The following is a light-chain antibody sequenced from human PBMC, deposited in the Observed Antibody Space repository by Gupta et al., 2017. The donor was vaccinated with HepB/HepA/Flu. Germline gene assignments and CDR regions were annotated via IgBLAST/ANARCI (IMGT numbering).Light chain of an antibody. V-gene: IGLV1-40*01. CDR1: SSNIGASYD. CDR2: RNN. CDR3: QSYDRSLSGWV. J-gene: IGLJ3*02. Sequence: QSVLTQPPSVSGAPGQRVTISCTGTSSNIGASYDVYWYQQLPGTAPKLLIYRNNSRPSGVPDRFSGSKSGTSASLAITGLQAEDEANYYCQSYDRSLSGWVFGGGTKLTVL.